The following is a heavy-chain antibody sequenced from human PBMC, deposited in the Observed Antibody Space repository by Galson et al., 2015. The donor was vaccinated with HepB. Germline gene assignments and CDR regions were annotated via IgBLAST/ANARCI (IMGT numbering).Heavy chain of an antibody. J-gene: IGHJ4*02. Sequence: SLRLSCAASGFTLSRSRMSWVRQAPGKGLEWVARIKEDGNEKYYVDSVKGRFTISRDDAKSSLFLQTNSLRAEDTAVYYCARGDDLSNWGQGTLVTVSS. D-gene: IGHD5-24*01. CDR2: IKEDGNEK. CDR3: ARGDDLSN. V-gene: IGHV3-7*01. CDR1: GFTLSRSR.